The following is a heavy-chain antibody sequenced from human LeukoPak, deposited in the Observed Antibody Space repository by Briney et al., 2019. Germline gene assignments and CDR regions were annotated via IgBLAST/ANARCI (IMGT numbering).Heavy chain of an antibody. CDR1: GFTLRSYA. CDR2: ISDTGDKT. Sequence: GGSLRLSCSASGFTLRSYAMGRVRQAPGKGLEWVSAISDTGDKTYYADSVKGRFTIPRDNSRNTLYLQMSRLRAEDTALFYCAKMTDSTPYSSGTFDSWGQGTLVTVSS. D-gene: IGHD3-10*01. J-gene: IGHJ4*02. CDR3: AKMTDSTPYSSGTFDS. V-gene: IGHV3-23*01.